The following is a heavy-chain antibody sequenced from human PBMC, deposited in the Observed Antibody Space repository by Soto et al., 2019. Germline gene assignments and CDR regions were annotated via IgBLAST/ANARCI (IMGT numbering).Heavy chain of an antibody. CDR2: ITPFNGNT. Sequence: QLQLVQSGAEVKKTGSSVKVSCKASGYTFTYRYLHWVRQAPGQALEWMGWITPFNGNTNYAQKLPDRSTITGDRSMCTDYMELSSLRCEDTAMYYCARSMLEQSEYAFDIWGQGTMVTVS. V-gene: IGHV1-45*02. D-gene: IGHD3-3*01. CDR3: ARSMLEQSEYAFDI. CDR1: GYTFTYRY. J-gene: IGHJ3*02.